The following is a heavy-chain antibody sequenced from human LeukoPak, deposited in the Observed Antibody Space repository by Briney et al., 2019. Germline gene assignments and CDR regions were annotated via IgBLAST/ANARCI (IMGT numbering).Heavy chain of an antibody. CDR3: AREQLVGARGNAFDM. D-gene: IGHD1-26*01. J-gene: IGHJ3*02. V-gene: IGHV3-30*04. Sequence: GGSLRLSCVASGITFRSYTMHWVRQAPGKGLEWVALISLDGRNEHYADSVNGRFTISRDNSKNTLYLQMNSLRAEDTAVYYCAREQLVGARGNAFDMWGQGTMVTVSS. CDR2: ISLDGRNE. CDR1: GITFRSYT.